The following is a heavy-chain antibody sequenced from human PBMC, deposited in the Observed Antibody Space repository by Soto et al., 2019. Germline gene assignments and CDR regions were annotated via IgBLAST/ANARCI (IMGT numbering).Heavy chain of an antibody. Sequence: QVQLVQSGAEVKKPGASVKVSCKASGYTFTTHGISWVRQAPGQGLEWMGWVSGDKGHTNYAQRLQGRVTLTTATSTNTAYMGLRSLRSDATAVYYCARDLGYCRSGTCYREWFDPWGQGTLVTVSS. CDR1: GYTFTTHG. V-gene: IGHV1-18*01. J-gene: IGHJ5*02. CDR2: VSGDKGHT. D-gene: IGHD2-15*01. CDR3: ARDLGYCRSGTCYREWFDP.